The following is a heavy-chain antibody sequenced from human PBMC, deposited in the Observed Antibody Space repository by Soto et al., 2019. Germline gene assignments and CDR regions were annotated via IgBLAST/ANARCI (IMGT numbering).Heavy chain of an antibody. CDR1: GGSISPYY. D-gene: IGHD3-9*01. CDR3: ARIQGACAGCFDY. CDR2: VYYNGDT. V-gene: IGHV4-59*01. Sequence: SETLSLTCTVSGGSISPYYWTWIRQPPGKGLEWIGYVYYNGDTNYNPSLKSRVTMSVDTSKSQFSLKVTSMTAADTAVYFCARIQGACAGCFDYWGQGALVTVSS. J-gene: IGHJ4*02.